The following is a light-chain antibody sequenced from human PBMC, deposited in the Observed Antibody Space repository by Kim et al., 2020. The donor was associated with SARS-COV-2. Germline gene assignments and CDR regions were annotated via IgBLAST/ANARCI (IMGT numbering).Light chain of an antibody. V-gene: IGKV1D-16*01. CDR2: DGS. CDR1: QAISSW. Sequence: ASVGDRVTITWRARQAISSWLALYQQKPGRDPTILIYDGSVLLSGVPSKFSGSGSVTDFTLTITGLQPEDSATYHCQQYNFYPITFGQGTRLEIK. J-gene: IGKJ5*01. CDR3: QQYNFYPIT.